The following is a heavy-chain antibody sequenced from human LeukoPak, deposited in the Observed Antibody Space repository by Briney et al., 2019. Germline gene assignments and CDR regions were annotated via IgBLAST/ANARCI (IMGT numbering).Heavy chain of an antibody. D-gene: IGHD3-22*01. CDR3: ARKPIVNSAWYYFDY. V-gene: IGHV4-34*01. Sequence: SETLSLTCAVYGGSFSGYYWSWIRQPPGKGLEWIGEINHSGSTNYNPSLKSRVTISVDTSKNQFSLKLSSVTAADTAVYYRARKPIVNSAWYYFDYWGQGTLVTVSS. J-gene: IGHJ4*02. CDR2: INHSGST. CDR1: GGSFSGYY.